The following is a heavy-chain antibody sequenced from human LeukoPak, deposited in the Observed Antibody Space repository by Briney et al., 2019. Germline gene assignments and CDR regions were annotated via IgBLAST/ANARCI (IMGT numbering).Heavy chain of an antibody. CDR1: GYTFTGYY. Sequence: ASVKVSCKASGYTFTGYYMHWVRQAPGQGLEWMGWINPNSGGTNYAQKFQGRVTMTRDTSISTAYMELSWLRSDDTALYYCATEYDGNSVPDYWGQGTLVTVSS. CDR2: INPNSGGT. D-gene: IGHD4-23*01. V-gene: IGHV1-2*02. J-gene: IGHJ4*02. CDR3: ATEYDGNSVPDY.